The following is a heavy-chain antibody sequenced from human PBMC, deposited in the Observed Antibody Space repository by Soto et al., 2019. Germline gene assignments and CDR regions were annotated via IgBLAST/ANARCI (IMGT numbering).Heavy chain of an antibody. CDR3: ARDLSWGSNWHYFMDV. Sequence: EVQLVESGGGLVQPGGSLRLSCATSGFILSDCAMNWVRQAPGKGLEWVSYISSSSSVIDYADSVKGRFTVSRDNARNSLYLQMNSLRAEDTAVYYCARDLSWGSNWHYFMDVWGKGTTVTVSS. D-gene: IGHD7-27*01. V-gene: IGHV3-48*01. CDR1: GFILSDCA. J-gene: IGHJ6*03. CDR2: ISSSSSVI.